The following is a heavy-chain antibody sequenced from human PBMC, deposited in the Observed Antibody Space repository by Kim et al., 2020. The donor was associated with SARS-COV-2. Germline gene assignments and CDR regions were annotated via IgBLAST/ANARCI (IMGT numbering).Heavy chain of an antibody. D-gene: IGHD5-12*01. CDR1: GFTFSDYY. CDR3: ARDLGDGYNSYYYYGMDV. CDR2: ISSSSSYT. Sequence: GGSLRLSCAASGFTFSDYYMSWIRQAPGKVLECVSYISSSSSYTNYADSVKGRFTIPRDNAKNSLYLQMNSLRAEDTAVYYCARDLGDGYNSYYYYGMDVWGEGTTVTVSS. V-gene: IGHV3-11*05. J-gene: IGHJ6*04.